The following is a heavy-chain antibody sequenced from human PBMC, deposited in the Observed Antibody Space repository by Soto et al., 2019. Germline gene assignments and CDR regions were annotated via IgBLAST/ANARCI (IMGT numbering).Heavy chain of an antibody. CDR2: ISSSGGTT. CDR1: GFTFRNFA. J-gene: IGHJ4*02. D-gene: IGHD3-9*01. Sequence: PGGSLRLSCAPSGFTFRNFAMSWVRQAPGKGLEWLSTISSSGGTTYSVDSVKGRFTISRDNSKNTLYLQMNSLRAEDTAVYYCARGLHEHYDILTGYYTSGGVNWGQGTLVTVSS. V-gene: IGHV3-23*01. CDR3: ARGLHEHYDILTGYYTSGGVN.